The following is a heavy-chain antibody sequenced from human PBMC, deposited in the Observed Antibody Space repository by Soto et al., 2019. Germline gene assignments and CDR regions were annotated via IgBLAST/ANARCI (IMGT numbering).Heavy chain of an antibody. Sequence: SVKVSCKASGGTFSSYAISWVRQAPGQGLEWMGGIIPIFGAANYAQKFQGRVTITADESTSTAYMELSSLRSEDTAVYYYARALVVAAANYWFDPWGQGTLVTVSS. D-gene: IGHD6-13*01. J-gene: IGHJ5*02. V-gene: IGHV1-69*13. CDR3: ARALVVAAANYWFDP. CDR2: IIPIFGAA. CDR1: GGTFSSYA.